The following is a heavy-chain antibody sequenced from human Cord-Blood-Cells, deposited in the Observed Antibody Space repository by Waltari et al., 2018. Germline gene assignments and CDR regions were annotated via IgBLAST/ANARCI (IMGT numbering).Heavy chain of an antibody. D-gene: IGHD6-6*01. Sequence: EVQLVESGGGLVKPGGSPRLSCAASGFTFSSYCMNWVLKAPGKGLEWVSSISSSSSYIYYADSVKGRFTISRDNAKNSLYLQMNSLRAEDTAVYYCARGYSSSGYYGMDVWGQGTTVTVSS. J-gene: IGHJ6*02. CDR1: GFTFSSYC. CDR2: ISSSSSYI. CDR3: ARGYSSSGYYGMDV. V-gene: IGHV3-21*01.